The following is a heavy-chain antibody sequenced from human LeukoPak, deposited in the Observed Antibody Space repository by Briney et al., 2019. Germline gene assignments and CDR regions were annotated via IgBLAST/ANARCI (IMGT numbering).Heavy chain of an antibody. CDR2: ISSGGGTT. V-gene: IGHV3-23*01. Sequence: HTGGYLRRSCAASGFSFSSYDMSWVRPAPGKGLVWVSGISSGGGTTYYADSVKGRFTISRDNSRNTLYLQMNSLRVEDTALYYCAKDRNYGYVWGSYTPALYSDYWGQGTLVTVSS. J-gene: IGHJ4*02. D-gene: IGHD3-16*01. CDR3: AKDRNYGYVWGSYTPALYSDY. CDR1: GFSFSSYD.